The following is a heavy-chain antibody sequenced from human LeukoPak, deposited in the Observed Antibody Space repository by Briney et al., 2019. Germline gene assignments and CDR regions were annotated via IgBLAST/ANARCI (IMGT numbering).Heavy chain of an antibody. CDR2: IYYSGST. J-gene: IGHJ4*02. D-gene: IGHD2-15*01. CDR3: ARVGGYCGRISCPYYFDY. CDR1: GGSISSSSYY. V-gene: IGHV4-39*07. Sequence: SETLSLTCTVSGGSISSSSYYWGWIRQPPGKGLEWIGSIYYSGSTYYNPSLKSRVTISVDTSKIYFSLKLNSVTAADTAVYYCARVGGYCGRISCPYYFDYWGQGSLVAVSS.